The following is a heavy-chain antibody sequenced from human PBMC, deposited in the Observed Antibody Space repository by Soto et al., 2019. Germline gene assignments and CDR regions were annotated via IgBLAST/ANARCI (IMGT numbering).Heavy chain of an antibody. J-gene: IGHJ4*02. D-gene: IGHD2-21*01. Sequence: GGSRRLSCSASGFTFSDFSMHWVRQAPGKGLEYVAVIRHTGDEIYYADSVKGRFTISRENSNNMLYLQMGNLRPEDTAVYYCVRDLWGFDYWGQGTLVTVSS. CDR3: VRDLWGFDY. V-gene: IGHV3-64D*06. CDR2: IRHTGDEI. CDR1: GFTFSDFS.